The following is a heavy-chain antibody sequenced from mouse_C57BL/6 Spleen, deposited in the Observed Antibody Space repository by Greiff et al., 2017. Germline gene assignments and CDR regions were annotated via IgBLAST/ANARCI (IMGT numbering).Heavy chain of an antibody. CDR1: GYTFTDYN. J-gene: IGHJ4*01. V-gene: IGHV1-18*01. Sequence: VQLQQSGPELVKPGASVKIPCKASGYTFTDYNMDWVKQSHGKSLEWIGDINPNNGGTIYNQKFKGKATLTVAKSSSTAYMGLRSLTSEDTAVYDCARGSYYAMDYWGQGTSVTVAS. CDR2: INPNNGGT. CDR3: ARGSYYAMDY.